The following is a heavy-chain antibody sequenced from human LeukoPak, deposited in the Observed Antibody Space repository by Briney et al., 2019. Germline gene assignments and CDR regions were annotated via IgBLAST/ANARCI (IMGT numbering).Heavy chain of an antibody. D-gene: IGHD3-10*01. J-gene: IGHJ4*02. CDR2: IKSKTDGGTT. CDR3: TTDAPPPNYYGSGSYYPHPFDY. V-gene: IGHV3-15*01. Sequence: GGSLRLPCAASGFTFSNAWMSWVRQAPGKGLEWVGRIKSKTDGGTTDYAAPVKGRFTISRDDSKNTLYLQMNSLKTEDTAVYYCTTDAPPPNYYGSGSYYPHPFDYWGQGTLVTVSS. CDR1: GFTFSNAW.